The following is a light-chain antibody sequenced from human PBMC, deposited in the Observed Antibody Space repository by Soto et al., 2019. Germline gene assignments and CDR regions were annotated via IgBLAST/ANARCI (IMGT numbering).Light chain of an antibody. CDR3: QQRSNWSLT. V-gene: IGKV3-11*01. Sequence: EIVLTQSPATLSLSPGERATLSCRASQSVSTFLAWYQHKPGQAPRLLIYDASNRATGIPARFSGSGSGTDFTITISRLEAEDFAVYYCQQRSNWSLTFGRGTKVEIK. J-gene: IGKJ4*01. CDR2: DAS. CDR1: QSVSTF.